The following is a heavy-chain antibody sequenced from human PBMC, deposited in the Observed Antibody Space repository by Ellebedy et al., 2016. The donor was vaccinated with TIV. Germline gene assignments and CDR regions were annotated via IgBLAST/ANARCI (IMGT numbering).Heavy chain of an antibody. D-gene: IGHD1-26*01. J-gene: IGHJ4*02. CDR2: IHEDGSEK. V-gene: IGHV3-7*01. Sequence: GESLKISXAASGFTFSGYWMSWFRQAPGKGLEWVANIHEDGSEKYYVDSVKGRFIISRDNTKKSLYLQMNSLRAEDTAVYFCAKEGEGSSGRYPVPFDYWGQGTLVTVSS. CDR1: GFTFSGYW. CDR3: AKEGEGSSGRYPVPFDY.